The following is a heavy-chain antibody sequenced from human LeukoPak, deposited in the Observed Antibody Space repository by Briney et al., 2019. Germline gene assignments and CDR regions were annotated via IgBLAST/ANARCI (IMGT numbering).Heavy chain of an antibody. J-gene: IGHJ4*02. CDR2: ISSSSSYT. CDR1: GFTFNDYY. D-gene: IGHD6-19*01. V-gene: IGHV3-11*06. Sequence: GRSLRLSCAASGFTFNDYYMSWIRQAPGKGLEWVSYISSSSSYTNYADSVKGRFTISRDNAKNSLYLQMNSLRAEDTAVYYCARDVGIAVAGTSVDYWGQGTLVTVSS. CDR3: ARDVGIAVAGTSVDY.